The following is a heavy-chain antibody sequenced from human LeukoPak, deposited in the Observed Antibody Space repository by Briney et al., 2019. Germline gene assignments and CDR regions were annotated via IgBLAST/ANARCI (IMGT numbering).Heavy chain of an antibody. Sequence: GGSLRLSCAASGFTFSSYGMSWVRQAPGKGLEWVSAISGSGGSTYYADSVKGRFTISRDNSKNTLYLQMNSLRAEDTAVYYCAKAAYYDGSGYFPLDYWGQGTLVTVSS. J-gene: IGHJ4*02. V-gene: IGHV3-23*01. CDR2: ISGSGGST. D-gene: IGHD3-22*01. CDR1: GFTFSSYG. CDR3: AKAAYYDGSGYFPLDY.